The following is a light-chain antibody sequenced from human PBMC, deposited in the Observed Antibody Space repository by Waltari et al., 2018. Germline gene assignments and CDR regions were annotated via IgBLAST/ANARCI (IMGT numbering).Light chain of an antibody. J-gene: IGKJ1*01. CDR3: QQGNSFPPT. CDR2: SSS. Sequence: DIQMTQSPSSVSASVGDIVTITCRASQGISTSLAWYQQRPGKAPKVLIYSSSSLQSGVPSRFSGSGSGTDFTLTIDGLQPEDFATYYCQQGNSFPPTFGQGTKVEIK. CDR1: QGISTS. V-gene: IGKV1-12*01.